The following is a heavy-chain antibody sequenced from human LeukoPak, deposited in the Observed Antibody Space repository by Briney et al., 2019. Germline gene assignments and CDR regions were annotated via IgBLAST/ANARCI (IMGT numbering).Heavy chain of an antibody. D-gene: IGHD6-19*01. CDR1: GYTFNHHG. CDR3: ARDPTNTSGRYAYHDY. CDR2: VSCFNGDT. Sequence: GESLKISCKASGYTFNHHGISWVRQAPGQGLEWMGWVSCFNGDTHYAQKFQGRVTMTRDTSTTTAYMELRSLRSDDTALYYCARDPTNTSGRYAYHDYWGQGTLVTVSS. J-gene: IGHJ4*02. V-gene: IGHV1-18*04.